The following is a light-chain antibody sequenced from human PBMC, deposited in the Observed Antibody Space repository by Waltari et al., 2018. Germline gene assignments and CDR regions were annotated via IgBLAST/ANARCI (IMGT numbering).Light chain of an antibody. CDR1: QSVSSSY. Sequence: EIVLPHTPATLSLSPGERATLSCRASQSVSSSYLAWYQQKPGQAPRLLIYGASSRATGIPDRFSGSGSGTDFTLTISRLESEDFAVYYCQQYGSSLLTFGQGTRLEIK. CDR2: GAS. V-gene: IGKV3-20*01. CDR3: QQYGSSLLT. J-gene: IGKJ5*01.